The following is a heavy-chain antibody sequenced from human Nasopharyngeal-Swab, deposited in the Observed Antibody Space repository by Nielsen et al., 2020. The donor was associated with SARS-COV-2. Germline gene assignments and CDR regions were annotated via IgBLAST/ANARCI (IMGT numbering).Heavy chain of an antibody. CDR2: INPNSGGT. CDR3: VTDLAAAGKYYYYYYGMDV. V-gene: IGHV1-2*06. CDR1: GYTFTGYY. Sequence: ASVKVSCKASGYTFTGYYMHWVRQAPGQGLEWMGRINPNSGGTNYAQKFQGRVTMTRDTSISTAYMELSRLRSEDTAVYYCVTDLAAAGKYYYYYYGMDVWGQGTTVTVSS. J-gene: IGHJ6*02. D-gene: IGHD6-13*01.